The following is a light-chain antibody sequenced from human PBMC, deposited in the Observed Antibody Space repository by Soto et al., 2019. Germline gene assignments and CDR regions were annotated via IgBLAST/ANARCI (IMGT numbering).Light chain of an antibody. CDR1: SSDVGSYNL. CDR3: CSYAGSSSYV. V-gene: IGLV2-23*01. J-gene: IGLJ1*01. Sequence: VYRSPREAIPITKKGTSSDVGSYNLVSWYQQHPGKAPKLMIYEGSKRPSGVSNRFSGSKSGNTASLTISGLQAEDEADYYCCSYAGSSSYVFGTGTKVTVL. CDR2: EGS.